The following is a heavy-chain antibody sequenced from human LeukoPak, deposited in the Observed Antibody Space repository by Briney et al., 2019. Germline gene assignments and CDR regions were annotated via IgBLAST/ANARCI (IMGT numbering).Heavy chain of an antibody. D-gene: IGHD6-25*01. Sequence: SETLSLTCAVSGDSISSSNWWSWVRQPPGKGLEWIGEIYHSGNSNYNPSLKSRVTISVDKSKNEFSLRLNSVTAADTAVYYCAIRGVSARGYFDYWGQGTLVTVSS. CDR2: IYHSGNS. J-gene: IGHJ4*02. CDR3: AIRGVSARGYFDY. V-gene: IGHV4-4*02. CDR1: GDSISSSNW.